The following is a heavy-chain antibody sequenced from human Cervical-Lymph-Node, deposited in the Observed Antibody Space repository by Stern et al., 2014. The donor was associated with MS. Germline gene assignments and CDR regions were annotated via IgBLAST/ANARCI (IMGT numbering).Heavy chain of an antibody. CDR2: INPSGGST. V-gene: IGHV1-46*01. Sequence: QVQLVQSGAEVKKPGASVKVSCEASGYTFTSYYMHWVRQAPGQGLEWMGIINPSGGSTRYAQKFQGRVTMTRDTSTRTVYMDLSSLRSEDTAVYYCARDPYQSDSSDTTGASDIWGQGTMVTVSS. J-gene: IGHJ3*02. CDR3: ARDPYQSDSSDTTGASDI. CDR1: GYTFTSYY. D-gene: IGHD3-22*01.